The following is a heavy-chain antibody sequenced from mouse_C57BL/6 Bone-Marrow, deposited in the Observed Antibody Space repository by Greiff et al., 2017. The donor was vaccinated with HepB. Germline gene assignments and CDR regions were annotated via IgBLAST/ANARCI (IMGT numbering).Heavy chain of an antibody. Sequence: VQLQQSGAELVRPGASVKLSCTASGFNFKDDYMHWVKQRPEQGLEWIGWIDPENGDTEYASKFQGKATITADTSSNTAYMQLSSLTSEVTAVYSCASWDSYGGSAWLAYWGQGTLVTVSA. V-gene: IGHV14-4*01. CDR1: GFNFKDDY. CDR2: IDPENGDT. CDR3: ASWDSYGGSAWLAY. J-gene: IGHJ3*01. D-gene: IGHD1-1*01.